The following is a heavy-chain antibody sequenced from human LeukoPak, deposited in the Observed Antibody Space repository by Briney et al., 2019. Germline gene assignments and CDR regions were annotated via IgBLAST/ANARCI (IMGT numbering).Heavy chain of an antibody. CDR3: ARDTEWEKNPDYFDC. CDR2: ISAKNGNT. Sequence: ASVKVSCKASVYTFNRYGISWVRQAPGQGLEWMGWISAKNGNTIYAQKVQGRVTMTTDTSTSTAYMELRSLRSDDTGIYYCARDTEWEKNPDYFDCWGQGTLVTVSS. J-gene: IGHJ4*02. V-gene: IGHV1-18*01. D-gene: IGHD1-26*01. CDR1: VYTFNRYG.